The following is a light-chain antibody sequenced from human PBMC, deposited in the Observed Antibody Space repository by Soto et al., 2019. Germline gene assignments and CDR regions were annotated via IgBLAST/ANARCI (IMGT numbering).Light chain of an antibody. J-gene: IGKJ5*01. CDR1: QSVSRY. CDR3: QQRSNWPPIT. V-gene: IGKV3-11*01. Sequence: EIVLTQSPGTLSLSPGQRATLSCRASQSVSRYLAWYQQKPGQAPRLLIYDASNRATGIPARFSGSGSGKDFPLTISYLEPEDFAVYYCQQRSNWPPITFGQGTRLE. CDR2: DAS.